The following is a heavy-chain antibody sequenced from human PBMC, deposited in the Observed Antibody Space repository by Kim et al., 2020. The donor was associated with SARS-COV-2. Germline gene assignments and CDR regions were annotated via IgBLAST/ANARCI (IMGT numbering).Heavy chain of an antibody. V-gene: IGHV3-11*05. Sequence: GGSLRLSCAASGFTFSDYYMSWIRQAPGKGLEWVSYISTSSSTTNYADSVKGRFTISRDNAKNSLYLQMNSLRAEDTAVYYCARDSGPYGSGNGYDYYYGMDVWGQGTTVTVSS. J-gene: IGHJ6*02. CDR1: GFTFSDYY. CDR2: ISTSSSTT. CDR3: ARDSGPYGSGNGYDYYYGMDV. D-gene: IGHD3-10*01.